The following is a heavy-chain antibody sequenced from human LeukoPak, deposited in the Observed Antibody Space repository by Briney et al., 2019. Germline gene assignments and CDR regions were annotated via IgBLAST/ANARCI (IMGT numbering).Heavy chain of an antibody. CDR3: ARAGGAMAPGWVDY. J-gene: IGHJ4*02. CDR2: IYSGGST. Sequence: GSLRLSCAASGFTVSSNYMSWVRQAPGKGLEWVSVIYSGGSTYYADSVKGRFTISRDNSKNTLYLQMNSLRAEDTAVYYCARAGGAMAPGWVDYWGQGTLVTVSS. CDR1: GFTVSSNY. V-gene: IGHV3-66*01. D-gene: IGHD5-18*01.